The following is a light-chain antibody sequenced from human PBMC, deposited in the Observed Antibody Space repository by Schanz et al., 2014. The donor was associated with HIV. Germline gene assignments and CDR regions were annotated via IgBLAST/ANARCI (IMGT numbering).Light chain of an antibody. CDR3: CSYAGSSTYVV. CDR1: RSDVGGYDH. Sequence: QSVLTQPRSVSGSPGQSVAISCTGTRSDVGGYDHVSWYQQHPGKAPKLMIYEVSKRPSGVSNRFSGSKSGNTASLTISGLQAEDEADYYCCSYAGSSTYVVFGGGTKVTVL. CDR2: EVS. J-gene: IGLJ2*01. V-gene: IGLV2-23*02.